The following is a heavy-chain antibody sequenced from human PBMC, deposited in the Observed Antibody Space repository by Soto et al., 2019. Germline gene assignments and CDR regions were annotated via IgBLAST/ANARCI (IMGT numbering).Heavy chain of an antibody. J-gene: IGHJ4*02. CDR1: GFTFDDYA. CDR3: AKDLYPGIEVAGTEIDY. D-gene: IGHD6-19*01. Sequence: GGSLRLSCAASGFTFDDYAMHWVRQAPGKGLEWVSGISWNSGSIGYADSVKGRFTISRDNAKNSLYLQMNSLRAEDTALYYCAKDLYPGIEVAGTEIDYWGQGTLVTVSS. V-gene: IGHV3-9*01. CDR2: ISWNSGSI.